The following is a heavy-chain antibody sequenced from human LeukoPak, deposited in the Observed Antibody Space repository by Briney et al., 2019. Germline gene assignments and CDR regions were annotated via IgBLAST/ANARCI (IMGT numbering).Heavy chain of an antibody. CDR3: AKGENYDILTGYYGYYYYGMDV. J-gene: IGHJ6*04. CDR2: ISGSGGST. D-gene: IGHD3-9*01. Sequence: GGSLRLSCAASGFTFSNYAMSWVRQAPEKGLEWVSTISGSGGSTYYADSVKGRFTNSRDNSKNTLYLQMNSLRAEDTAVYYYAKGENYDILTGYYGYYYYGMDVWGKGTTVTVSS. V-gene: IGHV3-23*01. CDR1: GFTFSNYA.